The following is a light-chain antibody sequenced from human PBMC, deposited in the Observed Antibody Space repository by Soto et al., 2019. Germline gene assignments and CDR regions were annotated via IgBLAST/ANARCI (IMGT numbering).Light chain of an antibody. CDR1: SSDVGSYNL. J-gene: IGLJ1*01. V-gene: IGLV2-23*01. CDR2: EGS. Sequence: QSVLTQPASVSRSPGQSITISCTGTSSDVGSYNLVSWYQQHPGKAPKLMIYEGSKRPSGVSNRFSGSKSGNTASLTISGLQAVDEADYYCCSYAGSSIPYVFGTGTKVTVL. CDR3: CSYAGSSIPYV.